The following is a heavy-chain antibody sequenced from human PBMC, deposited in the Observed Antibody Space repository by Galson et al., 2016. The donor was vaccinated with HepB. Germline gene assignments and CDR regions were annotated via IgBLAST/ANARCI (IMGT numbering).Heavy chain of an antibody. CDR3: AAAPPKGAFHI. CDR2: LSGSGGTT. V-gene: IGHV3-23*01. Sequence: SLRLSCAASGFTFRSYVMSWVRQAPGKALEWVSTLSGSGGTTFYADSVKGRFTISRDNSKNTLFLEMNSLRADDTAVYYCAAAPPKGAFHIWGQGTKVTVSS. D-gene: IGHD6-25*01. CDR1: GFTFRSYV. J-gene: IGHJ3*02.